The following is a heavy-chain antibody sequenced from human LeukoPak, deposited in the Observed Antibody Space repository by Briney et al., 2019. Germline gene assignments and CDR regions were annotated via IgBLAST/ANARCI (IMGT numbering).Heavy chain of an antibody. V-gene: IGHV4-59*12. D-gene: IGHD1-26*01. CDR2: IYYSGST. CDR1: GGSISSDY. J-gene: IGHJ4*02. CDR3: ARTRDLGPDY. Sequence: SETLSLTCTVSGGSISSDYWSWIRQPPGKGLEWIGYIYYSGSTNYNPSLKSRVTISVDTSKNQFSLQLKSVTPEDTAVYYCARTRDLGPDYWGQGTLVTVSS.